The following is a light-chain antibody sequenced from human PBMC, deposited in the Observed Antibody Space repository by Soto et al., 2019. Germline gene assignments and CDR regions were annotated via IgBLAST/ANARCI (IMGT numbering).Light chain of an antibody. CDR3: EQSYSTPWT. CDR1: QSTSRS. CDR2: GAS. V-gene: IGKV1-39*01. J-gene: IGKJ2*02. Sequence: DIQMTQSPSSLSASVGDRVTVTCRASQSTSRSLIWYQQKPGKAPRVLIYGASSLQSGVPSRFSGSGSGTYITLIFISLQPEDFATYYCEQSYSTPWTFGRGIKLGIK.